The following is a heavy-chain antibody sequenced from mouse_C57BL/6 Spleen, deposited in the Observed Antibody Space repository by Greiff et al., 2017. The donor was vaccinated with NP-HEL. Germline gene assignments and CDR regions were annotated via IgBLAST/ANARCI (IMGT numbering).Heavy chain of an antibody. J-gene: IGHJ2*01. Sequence: QVHVKQSGAELARPGASVKLSCKASGYTFTSYGISWVKQRTGQGLEWIGEIYPRSGNTYYNEKFKGKATLTADKSSSTAYMELRSLTSEDSAVYFCARGGAQATLDYWGQGTTLTVSS. CDR1: GYTFTSYG. CDR2: IYPRSGNT. V-gene: IGHV1-81*01. D-gene: IGHD3-2*02. CDR3: ARGGAQATLDY.